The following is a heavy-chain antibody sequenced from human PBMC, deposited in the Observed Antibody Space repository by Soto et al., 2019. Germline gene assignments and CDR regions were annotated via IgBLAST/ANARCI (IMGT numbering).Heavy chain of an antibody. V-gene: IGHV1-46*01. CDR2: INPSGGST. J-gene: IGHJ4*02. D-gene: IGHD3-22*01. CDR1: GYICTNQY. Sequence: ASVKVSCKASGYICTNQYIHWVLQAPGQGLEWMGIINPSGGSTNYLQKFQGRITMTRDTSTSTVYMELSSLRSEDTAVYFCARADYYDSSGFYYDCWGKGSLVTVSS. CDR3: ARADYYDSSGFYYDC.